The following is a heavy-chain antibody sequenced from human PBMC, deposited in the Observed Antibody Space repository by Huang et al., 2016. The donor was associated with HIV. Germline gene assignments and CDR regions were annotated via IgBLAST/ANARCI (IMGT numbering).Heavy chain of an antibody. CDR2: SNPSDGST. D-gene: IGHD3-22*01. CDR1: GYAFTSYY. Sequence: QVQLVQSGAEVKKPGASVKVSCKASGYAFTSYYMHWVRQAPGQGLEWMGISNPSDGSTSYAQKYQGRVTTTRDTSTNTVFMERSSLRSEDTAVYYCARDRDFYDSSGYWGFNYFDYWGQGTLVTVSS. CDR3: ARDRDFYDSSGYWGFNYFDY. V-gene: IGHV1-46*01. J-gene: IGHJ4*02.